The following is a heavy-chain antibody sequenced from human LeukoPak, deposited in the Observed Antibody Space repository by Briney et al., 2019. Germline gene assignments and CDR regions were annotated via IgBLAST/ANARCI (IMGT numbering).Heavy chain of an antibody. Sequence: SVKVSCKASGGTFSSYAISWVRQAPGQGLEWMGGIIPIFGTANYAQKFQGRVTITADESTSTAYMELSSQRSEDTAVYYCARGTLDDFWSGYPSPYYYYGMDVWGQGTTVTVSS. J-gene: IGHJ6*02. CDR1: GGTFSSYA. V-gene: IGHV1-69*13. D-gene: IGHD3-3*01. CDR2: IIPIFGTA. CDR3: ARGTLDDFWSGYPSPYYYYGMDV.